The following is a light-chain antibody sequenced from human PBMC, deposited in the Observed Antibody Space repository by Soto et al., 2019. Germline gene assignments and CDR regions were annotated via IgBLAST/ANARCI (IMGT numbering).Light chain of an antibody. CDR1: QASNNY. Sequence: DIQMTQSPSSLSASVGDRVAITCRASQASNNYLAWDQQKPGKFPKLLIYAASTLHPGIPSRFSGSGSGTDFTLTISSLQPEDVATYYCQKYNSAPLTFGPGTRLEIK. CDR2: AAS. V-gene: IGKV1-27*01. J-gene: IGKJ5*01. CDR3: QKYNSAPLT.